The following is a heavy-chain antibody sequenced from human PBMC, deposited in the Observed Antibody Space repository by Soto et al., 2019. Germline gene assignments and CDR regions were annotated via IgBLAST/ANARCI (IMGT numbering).Heavy chain of an antibody. CDR2: ISAYNGNT. Sequence: QVQLVQSGAEVKKPGASVKVSCKASGYTFTSYGISWVRQAPGQGLEWMGWISAYNGNTNYAQKLQGRVTMTTDTSTSTAYMELRSLRSDDTAVYYCARDKFSGIYSSSWPEDAFDIWGQGTMVTVSS. V-gene: IGHV1-18*01. CDR3: ARDKFSGIYSSSWPEDAFDI. D-gene: IGHD6-13*01. CDR1: GYTFTSYG. J-gene: IGHJ3*02.